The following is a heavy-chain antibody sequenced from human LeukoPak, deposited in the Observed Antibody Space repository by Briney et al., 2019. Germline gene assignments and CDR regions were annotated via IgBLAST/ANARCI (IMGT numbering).Heavy chain of an antibody. Sequence: SETLSLTCAVYGGSFSGYYWSWIRQPPGKGLEWIGEINHSGSTNYNPSLKSRVTISVDTSKNQFSLKLSSVTAADTDVYYCARVGYYYGSGTDYWGQGTLVTVSS. CDR3: ARVGYYYGSGTDY. CDR1: GGSFSGYY. CDR2: INHSGST. J-gene: IGHJ4*02. D-gene: IGHD3-10*01. V-gene: IGHV4-34*01.